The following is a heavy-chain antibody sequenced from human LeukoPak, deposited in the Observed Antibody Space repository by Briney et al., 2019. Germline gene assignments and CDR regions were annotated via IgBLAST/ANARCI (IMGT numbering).Heavy chain of an antibody. CDR1: GGTFSSYA. CDR3: ASGFMVRGVIGVDY. D-gene: IGHD3-10*01. Sequence: ASVKVSCKASGGTFSSYAISWVRQAPGQGLEWMGGIIPIFGTANYAQKFQGRVTITADESTSTAYMELSSLRSEDTAVYYCASGFMVRGVIGVDYWGQGTLVTVSS. CDR2: IIPIFGTA. J-gene: IGHJ4*02. V-gene: IGHV1-69*13.